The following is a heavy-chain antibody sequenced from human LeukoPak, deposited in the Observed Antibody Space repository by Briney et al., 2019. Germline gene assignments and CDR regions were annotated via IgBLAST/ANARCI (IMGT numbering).Heavy chain of an antibody. CDR2: MYYSGST. D-gene: IGHD6-19*01. CDR1: GGSISSSNYY. CDR3: ASLRSLMTLAGLDS. V-gene: IGHV4-39*01. Sequence: SETLSLTCTVSGGSISSSNYYWGWIRQPPGKGLEWIARMYYSGSTFYNPSLKSRVTISVDTSKNQFSLRLSSVTAADTAVYYCASLRSLMTLAGLDSWGQGTLVTVSS. J-gene: IGHJ4*02.